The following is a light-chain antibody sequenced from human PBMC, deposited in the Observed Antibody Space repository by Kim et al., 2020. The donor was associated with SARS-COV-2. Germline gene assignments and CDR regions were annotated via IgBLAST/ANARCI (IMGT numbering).Light chain of an antibody. J-gene: IGLJ2*01. CDR2: QDS. Sequence: SYELTQPPSVSVSPGQPASITCSGDKWGDKYACWYQQKPGQSPVLVIYQDSKRPSGIPERFSGPNSGNTATLTISGTQAMDEADYYCQAWDSSTVVFGGGTKLTVL. V-gene: IGLV3-1*01. CDR3: QAWDSSTVV. CDR1: KWGDKY.